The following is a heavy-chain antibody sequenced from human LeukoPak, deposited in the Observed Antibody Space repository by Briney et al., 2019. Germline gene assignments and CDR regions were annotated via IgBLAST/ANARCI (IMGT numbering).Heavy chain of an antibody. CDR1: GFTFSSYG. CDR3: ARAPKGALDAFDI. J-gene: IGHJ3*02. V-gene: IGHV3-30*03. Sequence: PGGSLRLSCAASGFTFSSYGMHWVRQAPGKGLEWVAVISYDGSNKYYADSVKGRFTISRDNSKNTLYLQMNSLRAEDTAVYYCARAPKGALDAFDIWGQGTMVTVSS. CDR2: ISYDGSNK.